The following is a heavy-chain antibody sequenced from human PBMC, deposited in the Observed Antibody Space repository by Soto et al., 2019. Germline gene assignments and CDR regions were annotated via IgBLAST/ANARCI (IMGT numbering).Heavy chain of an antibody. D-gene: IGHD5-18*01. Sequence: QVQLVESGGDLVKPGGSLRLSCAASGFTFSDYYMNWIRQAPGKGLEWVSSITSSGSTTYYTDSVKGRFTISRDNAKNSLDLQMNSLRAEDTAVYYCARERYSYGPYYFDYWGQGTLVTVSS. J-gene: IGHJ4*02. CDR3: ARERYSYGPYYFDY. V-gene: IGHV3-11*01. CDR2: ITSSGSTT. CDR1: GFTFSDYY.